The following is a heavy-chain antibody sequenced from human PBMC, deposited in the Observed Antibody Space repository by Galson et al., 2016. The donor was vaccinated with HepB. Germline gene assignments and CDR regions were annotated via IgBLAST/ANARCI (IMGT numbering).Heavy chain of an antibody. D-gene: IGHD4-23*01. J-gene: IGHJ6*02. CDR2: ISTDGSST. CDR3: ARNPYSGPRYYYGLDV. V-gene: IGHV3-74*01. Sequence: SLRLSCAASGFTFSSYWMHWVRQAPGKGLMRVSRISTDGSSTRYADSVRGRFTISRDNAKNTLYLQMRSLRAEDSAMYFCARNPYSGPRYYYGLDVWGRGTMVTVSS. CDR1: GFTFSSYW.